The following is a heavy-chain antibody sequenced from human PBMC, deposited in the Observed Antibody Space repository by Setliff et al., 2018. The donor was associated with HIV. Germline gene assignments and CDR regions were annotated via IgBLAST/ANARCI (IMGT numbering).Heavy chain of an antibody. D-gene: IGHD3-22*01. J-gene: IGHJ4*02. CDR1: GYTFPDYY. Sequence: ASVKVSCKVSGYTFPDYYMQWVRQAPGKGLEWMGLIDPDRGEAVYAEKFQGRVTITADRSKDIAYMKLSSLRSEDTAMYYCARDHDSSAYTYFDYWGQGTLVTVSS. V-gene: IGHV1-69-2*01. CDR2: IDPDRGEA. CDR3: ARDHDSSAYTYFDY.